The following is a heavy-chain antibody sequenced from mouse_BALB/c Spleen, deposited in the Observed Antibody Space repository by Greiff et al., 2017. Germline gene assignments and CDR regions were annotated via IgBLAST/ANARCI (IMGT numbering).Heavy chain of an antibody. CDR1: GFSLTSYG. D-gene: IGHD1-1*01. J-gene: IGHJ4*01. V-gene: IGHV2-2*02. Sequence: QVQLQQSGPGLVQPSQSLSITCTVSGFSLTSYGVHWVRQSPGKGLEWLGVIWSGGSTDYNAAFISRLSISKDNSKSQVVFKMNSLQANDTAIYYCARKKPYEGSDYYAMDYWGQGTSVTVSS. CDR2: IWSGGST. CDR3: ARKKPYEGSDYYAMDY.